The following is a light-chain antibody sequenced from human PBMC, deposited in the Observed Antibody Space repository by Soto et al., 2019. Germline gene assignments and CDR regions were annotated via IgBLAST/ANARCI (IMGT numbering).Light chain of an antibody. V-gene: IGKV3-15*01. J-gene: IGKJ1*01. CDR1: QRVSSG. CDR2: GAT. CDR3: QQYNNWPRT. Sequence: EIVLTQSPGTLSLSPGERATLSCRASQRVSSGYLAWYQQKPGQAPRLLIHGATTRATGIPARFSGSGSGTEFTLTISSLQSEDFAVYYCQQYNNWPRTFGQGTKVDIK.